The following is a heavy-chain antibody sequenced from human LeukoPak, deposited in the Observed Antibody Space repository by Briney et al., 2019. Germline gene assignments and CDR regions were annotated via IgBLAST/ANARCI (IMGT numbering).Heavy chain of an antibody. CDR2: IYYSGGT. D-gene: IGHD1-1*01. CDR3: ARDRGLRLEVDY. Sequence: SETLSLTCTVSGGSISSSSYYWGWIRQPPGKGLEWIGSIYYSGGTYYNPSLKSRVTISVDTSKNQFSLKLSSVTAADTAVYYCARDRGLRLEVDYWGQGTLVTVSS. J-gene: IGHJ4*02. CDR1: GGSISSSSYY. V-gene: IGHV4-39*07.